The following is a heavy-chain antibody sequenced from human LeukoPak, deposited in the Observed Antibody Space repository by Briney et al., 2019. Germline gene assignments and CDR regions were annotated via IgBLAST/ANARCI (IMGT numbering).Heavy chain of an antibody. Sequence: PSETLSLTCTVSGGSTSSYYWSWIRQPAGKGLEWIGRIYTSGSTNYNPSLKSRVTMSVDTSKNQFSLKLSSVTAADTAVYYCAAMTPDYYYYYMDVWGKGTTVTVSS. D-gene: IGHD4-11*01. J-gene: IGHJ6*03. CDR3: AAMTPDYYYYYMDV. CDR1: GGSTSSYY. V-gene: IGHV4-4*07. CDR2: IYTSGST.